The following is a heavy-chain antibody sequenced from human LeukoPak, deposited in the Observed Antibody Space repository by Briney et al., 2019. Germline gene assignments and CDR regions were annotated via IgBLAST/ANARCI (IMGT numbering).Heavy chain of an antibody. J-gene: IGHJ6*03. CDR3: AKGSKEVLFTRDHYMDV. V-gene: IGHV3-9*01. CDR1: GFTFDDYA. D-gene: IGHD3-3*01. CDR2: ISWNSGSI. Sequence: GGSLRLSCAASGFTFDDYAMHWVRQAPGKGLEWVSGISWNSGSIGYAGSVKGRFTISRDNAKNSLYLQMNSLRAEDTAVYYCAKGSKEVLFTRDHYMDVWGKGTTVTISS.